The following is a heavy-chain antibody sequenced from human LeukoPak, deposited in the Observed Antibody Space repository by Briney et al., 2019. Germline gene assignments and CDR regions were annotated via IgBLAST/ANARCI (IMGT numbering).Heavy chain of an antibody. CDR1: GYTFTGYY. J-gene: IGHJ4*02. D-gene: IGHD3-3*01. CDR2: INPNSGGT. CDR3: ETATSGHNFDY. Sequence: ASVKVSCKASGYTFTGYYMHWVRQAPGQGLEWMGWINPNSGGTNYAQKFQGRVPMTRDTSISTAYMELSRLRSDDTAVYYCETATSGHNFDYWGQGTLVTVSS. V-gene: IGHV1-2*02.